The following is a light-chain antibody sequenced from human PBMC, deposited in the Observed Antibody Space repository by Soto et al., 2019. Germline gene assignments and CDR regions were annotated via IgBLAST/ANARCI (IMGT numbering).Light chain of an antibody. CDR1: SSDVGSYNL. Sequence: QSALTQPASVSGSPGQSITISCTGTSSDVGSYNLVTWYQKHPGKAPKVMIYEGSKRPSGVSTRFSGSESGNTASLTISGVQAEDEADYYCCSYAGSSTLLFGGGTKLTVL. CDR2: EGS. CDR3: CSYAGSSTLL. J-gene: IGLJ2*01. V-gene: IGLV2-23*01.